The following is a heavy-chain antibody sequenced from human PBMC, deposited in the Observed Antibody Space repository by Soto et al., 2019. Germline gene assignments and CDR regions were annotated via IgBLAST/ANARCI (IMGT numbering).Heavy chain of an antibody. CDR2: VYFTGST. CDR3: ASFPVIPGRYSLLIFAY. CDR1: GDSMNSHY. D-gene: IGHD5-12*01. J-gene: IGHJ4*01. V-gene: IGHV4-59*08. Sequence: SETLSLTCTVTGDSMNSHYWSWLGQPPGKALEWMGYVYFTGSTNYSPSLESRLTILVDTSKNQFSLKLTSVTAADTAVYYCASFPVIPGRYSLLIFAYWGQGTLVT.